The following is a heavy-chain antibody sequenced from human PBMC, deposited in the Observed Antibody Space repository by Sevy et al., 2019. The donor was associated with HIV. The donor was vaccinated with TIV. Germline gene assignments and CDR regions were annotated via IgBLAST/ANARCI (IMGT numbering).Heavy chain of an antibody. CDR1: GGSISSYY. Sequence: SETLSLTCTVSGGSISSYYWSWIRQPPGKGLEWIGYIYYSGSTNYNPSLKSRVTISVDTSKNQFSLKLSSVTAADTAVYYCARHVRSGYYSETYYYMDVWGKGTTVTVSS. J-gene: IGHJ6*03. D-gene: IGHD3-3*01. CDR3: ARHVRSGYYSETYYYMDV. V-gene: IGHV4-59*08. CDR2: IYYSGST.